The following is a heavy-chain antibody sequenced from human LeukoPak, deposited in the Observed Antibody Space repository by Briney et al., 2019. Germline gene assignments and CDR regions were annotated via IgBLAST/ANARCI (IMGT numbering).Heavy chain of an antibody. J-gene: IGHJ4*02. Sequence: PGGSLKLSCAASGFTFSSYAMSWVRQAPGKGLEWVSVIYSGGSTYYADSVKGRFTISRDNSKNTLYLQMNSLRAEDTAVYYCAREYSGSYFLFDYWGQGTLVTVSS. CDR1: GFTFSSYA. CDR2: IYSGGST. V-gene: IGHV3-66*01. D-gene: IGHD1-26*01. CDR3: AREYSGSYFLFDY.